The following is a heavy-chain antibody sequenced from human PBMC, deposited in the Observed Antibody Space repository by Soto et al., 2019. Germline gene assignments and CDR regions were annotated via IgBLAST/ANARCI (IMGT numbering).Heavy chain of an antibody. CDR1: GFTFSSYS. D-gene: IGHD2-8*01. CDR3: ARYAGRESKNFDY. V-gene: IGHV3-48*01. Sequence: HPGGSLRLSCAASGFTFSSYSMNWVRQAPGKGLEWVSFISSSSSTIFYADSVKGRFTISRDNARNSLYLQMNSLRAEDTAVYYCARYAGRESKNFDYWGQGTLVTVSS. CDR2: ISSSSSTI. J-gene: IGHJ4*02.